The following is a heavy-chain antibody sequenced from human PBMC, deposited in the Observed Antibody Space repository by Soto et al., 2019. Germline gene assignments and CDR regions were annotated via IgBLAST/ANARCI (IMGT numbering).Heavy chain of an antibody. V-gene: IGHV4-4*02. CDR2: IDHSGRT. Sequence: QVQLQESGPGLVKPSGTLSLTCAVSGGSISSPNWWSWVRQPPGKGLEWIGEIDHSGRTSYHPSLKTTVHTSVDKSNDHFSLELTSVTASDTAMYFCARDSSRCGYSYGTYQFGSWGQGTLVTVSS. D-gene: IGHD5-12*01. J-gene: IGHJ4*02. CDR1: GGSISSPNW. CDR3: ARDSSRCGYSYGTYQFGS.